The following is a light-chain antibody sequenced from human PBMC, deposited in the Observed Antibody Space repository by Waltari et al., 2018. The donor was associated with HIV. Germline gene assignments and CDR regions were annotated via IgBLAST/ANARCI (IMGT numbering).Light chain of an antibody. V-gene: IGLV3-21*04. CDR3: QVWDSSSDHVL. CDR1: NIERKS. CDR2: YDS. Sequence: SSLLTQIPSVSVAPGQPARITCGGNNIERKSVHWYQQKPGQAPLLVIYYDSDRPSGIPERFSGSNSGNTATLTISRVGDGDEADYYCQVWDSSSDHVLFGGGTRLTVL. J-gene: IGLJ2*01.